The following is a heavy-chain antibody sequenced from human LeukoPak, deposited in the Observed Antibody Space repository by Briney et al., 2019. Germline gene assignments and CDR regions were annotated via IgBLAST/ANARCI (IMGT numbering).Heavy chain of an antibody. V-gene: IGHV1-46*01. CDR2: INPSGGST. D-gene: IGHD6-19*01. CDR3: ARNRWLELKLHDAFDI. J-gene: IGHJ3*02. Sequence: GASVKVSCKASGYTFTSYYMHWLRQAPGQGLEWMGIINPSGGSTSYAQKFQGRVTMTRDMSTSTVYMELSSLRSGDTAVYYCARNRWLELKLHDAFDIWGQGTMVTVSS. CDR1: GYTFTSYY.